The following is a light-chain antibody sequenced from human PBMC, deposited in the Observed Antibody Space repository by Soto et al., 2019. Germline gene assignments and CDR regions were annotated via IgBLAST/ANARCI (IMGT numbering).Light chain of an antibody. J-gene: IGKJ1*01. CDR1: HSVSSNS. Sequence: EIVLPQSPATLSLSPGESATLSCRSSHSVSSNSLAWHQQKPGQAPRLLMYAASSRATGIPDRFTGSGSGTDFTLTITTLEPEDFAVYYCQQYGSSPRTFGLGTKVDIK. CDR3: QQYGSSPRT. V-gene: IGKV3-20*01. CDR2: AAS.